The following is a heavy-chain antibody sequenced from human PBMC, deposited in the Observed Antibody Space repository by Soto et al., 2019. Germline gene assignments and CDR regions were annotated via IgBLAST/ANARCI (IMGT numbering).Heavy chain of an antibody. Sequence: QVKLVQSGGEVKRPGASVRVSCKASGYTFNSYGISWVRQAPGQGLEWMGWISAYNGHTDYARKFQGRVAMTRYISTNTVSMELRDLRFDDTAVYYCVRGRTWGARDFDNWGQGTLVTVSS. D-gene: IGHD3-16*01. CDR2: ISAYNGHT. V-gene: IGHV1-18*01. J-gene: IGHJ4*02. CDR1: GYTFNSYG. CDR3: VRGRTWGARDFDN.